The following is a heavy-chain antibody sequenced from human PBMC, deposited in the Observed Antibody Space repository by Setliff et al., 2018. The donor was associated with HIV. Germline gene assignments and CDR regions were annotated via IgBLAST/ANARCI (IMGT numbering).Heavy chain of an antibody. V-gene: IGHV4-39*02. J-gene: IGHJ4*02. Sequence: SETLSLICNVSGVSISTSGYYWGWIRQPPGKGLEWIGSFHSSGSTSYNPSLRSRVVLSVDTSKNQLSLKLSSVTAADTAVYYCGREGEGELPGYWGQGTLVTVSS. CDR3: GREGEGELPGY. D-gene: IGHD1-7*01. CDR2: FHSSGST. CDR1: GVSISTSGYY.